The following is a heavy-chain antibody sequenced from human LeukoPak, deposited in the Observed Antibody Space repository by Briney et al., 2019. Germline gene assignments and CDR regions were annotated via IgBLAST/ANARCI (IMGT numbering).Heavy chain of an antibody. CDR2: IYYSGST. D-gene: IGHD3-10*01. J-gene: IGHJ6*02. Sequence: SETLSLTCTVSGGSISSGGYYWSWIRQHPGKGLEWIGYIYYSGSTYYNPSLKSRVTISVDTSKNQFSLKLSSVTAADTAVYYCARQGLPGYYYGMDVWGQGTTVTVSS. CDR1: GGSISSGGYY. CDR3: ARQGLPGYYYGMDV. V-gene: IGHV4-31*03.